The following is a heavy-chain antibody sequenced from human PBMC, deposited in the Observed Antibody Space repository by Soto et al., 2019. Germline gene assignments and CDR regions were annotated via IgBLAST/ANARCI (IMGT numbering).Heavy chain of an antibody. V-gene: IGHV1-69*13. D-gene: IGHD2-15*01. CDR1: GGSFSSYA. Sequence: GASVKVSCKASGGSFSSYAISWVRQAPGQGLEWMGGIIPIFGTANYAQKFQGRVTITADESTSTAYMELSSLRSEDTAVYYCARYCSGGSCYFRDWGQGTLVTVS. CDR3: ARYCSGGSCYFRD. CDR2: IIPIFGTA. J-gene: IGHJ4*02.